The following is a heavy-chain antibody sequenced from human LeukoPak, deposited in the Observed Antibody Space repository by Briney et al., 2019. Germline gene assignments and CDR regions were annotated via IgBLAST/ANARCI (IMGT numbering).Heavy chain of an antibody. D-gene: IGHD4-23*01. Sequence: GGSLRLSCVASGFTFSSYSMKWIRQAPGKGLEWISYIGYVRNTIYYADSVKGRFIISRDNAQNSLFLQMNSLRAEDTAVYYCARAPEGYTVVTIFDFWGQGTLVTVSS. V-gene: IGHV3-48*04. J-gene: IGHJ4*02. CDR2: IGYVRNTI. CDR1: GFTFSSYS. CDR3: ARAPEGYTVVTIFDF.